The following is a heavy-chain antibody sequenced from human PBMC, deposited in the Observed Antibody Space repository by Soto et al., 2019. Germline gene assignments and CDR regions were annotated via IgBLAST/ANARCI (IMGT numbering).Heavy chain of an antibody. J-gene: IGHJ4*02. CDR1: GFTFSNYW. Sequence: EVQLVESGGGLVQPGGSLRLSCAGSGFTFSNYWMHWVRQAPGKGLEWVSRIDHDGPTDYADSVRGRFTISSDNAENTLYLQMNRLRPEDTAVSYCVRDSPGEYWGQGTLVTVSS. V-gene: IGHV3-74*01. CDR2: IDHDGPT. CDR3: VRDSPGEY.